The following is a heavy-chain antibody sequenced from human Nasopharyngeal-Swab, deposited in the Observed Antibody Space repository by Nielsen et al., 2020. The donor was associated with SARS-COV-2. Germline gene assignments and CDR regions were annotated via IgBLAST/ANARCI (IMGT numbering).Heavy chain of an antibody. CDR1: GWSFSGYY. Sequence: GSLRPSCAVYGWSFSGYYWSWIRQPQGKGLEWIGEINHSGSTNYNPSLKSRVTISVDTSKNQFSLKLSSVTAADTAVYYCARGDFRQIAASYYFDYWGQGTLVTVSS. V-gene: IGHV4-34*01. J-gene: IGHJ4*02. CDR2: INHSGST. D-gene: IGHD6-6*01. CDR3: ARGDFRQIAASYYFDY.